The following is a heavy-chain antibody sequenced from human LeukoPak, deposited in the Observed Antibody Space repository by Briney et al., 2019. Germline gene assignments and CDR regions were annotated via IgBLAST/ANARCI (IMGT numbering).Heavy chain of an antibody. V-gene: IGHV4-34*01. D-gene: IGHD3-22*01. CDR1: GFTFSSYA. CDR2: VNHSGST. J-gene: IGHJ4*02. CDR3: ASVYYYDSSGYYVDY. Sequence: PGGSLRLSCAASGFTFSSYAMSWVRQPPGKGLEWIGEVNHSGSTNYNPSLKSRVTISVDTSKNQFSLKLSSVTAADTAVYYCASVYYYDSSGYYVDYWGQGTLVTVSS.